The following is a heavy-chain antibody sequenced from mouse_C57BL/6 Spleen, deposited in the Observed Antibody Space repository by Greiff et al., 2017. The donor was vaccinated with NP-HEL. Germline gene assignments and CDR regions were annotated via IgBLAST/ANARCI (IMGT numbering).Heavy chain of an antibody. CDR1: GYTFTSYW. D-gene: IGHD2-5*01. Sequence: QVQLQQPGAELVMPGASVKLSCKASGYTFTSYWMHWVKQRPGQGLEWIGEIDPSDSYTNYNQKFKGKSTLTVDKSSSTAYMQLSSLTSEDSAVYYCARSGYSNYGNAMDYWGQGTSVTVSS. V-gene: IGHV1-69*01. CDR3: ARSGYSNYGNAMDY. CDR2: IDPSDSYT. J-gene: IGHJ4*01.